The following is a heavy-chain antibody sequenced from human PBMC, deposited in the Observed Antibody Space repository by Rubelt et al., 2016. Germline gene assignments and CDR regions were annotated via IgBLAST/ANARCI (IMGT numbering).Heavy chain of an antibody. V-gene: IGHV1-18*01. D-gene: IGHD3-16*02. Sequence: QVQLVQSGAEVKKPGASVKVSCKASGYTFTSYGISWVRQAPGQGLEWMGWISAYNGNTNYAQKLQGGVTRTTDTSTGTAYMGLRSLGSDDTAVYYCARVMITFGGVIEVGWFDPWGQGTLVTVSS. CDR3: ARVMITFGGVIEVGWFDP. CDR2: ISAYNGNT. J-gene: IGHJ5*02. CDR1: GYTFTSYG.